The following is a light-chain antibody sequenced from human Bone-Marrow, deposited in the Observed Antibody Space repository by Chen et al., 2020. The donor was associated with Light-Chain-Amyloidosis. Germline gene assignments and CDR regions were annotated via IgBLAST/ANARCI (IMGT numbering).Light chain of an antibody. Sequence: SYVLTQPSSVSVAPGQTATIACGGNNIGSTSVHWYQQTPGQAPLLVVYDDSDRPSGIPERVSGSNSGHTATLTISRVEAGDEADYSCQVWDRSSDRPVFGGGTKLTVL. CDR1: NIGSTS. V-gene: IGLV3-21*02. CDR2: DDS. CDR3: QVWDRSSDRPV. J-gene: IGLJ3*02.